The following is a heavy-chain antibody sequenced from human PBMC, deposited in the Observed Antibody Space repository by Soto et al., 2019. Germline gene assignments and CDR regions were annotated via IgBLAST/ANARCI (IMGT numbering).Heavy chain of an antibody. CDR2: ISGSGGST. D-gene: IGHD2-15*01. CDR3: AKVSPDIVVVVAATQGLDY. J-gene: IGHJ4*02. Sequence: GGSLRLSCAASGFAFSSYAMSWVRQAPGKGLEWVSAISGSGGSTYYADSVKGRFTISRDNSKNTLYLQMNSLRAEDTAVYYCAKVSPDIVVVVAATQGLDYWGQGTLVTSPQ. CDR1: GFAFSSYA. V-gene: IGHV3-23*01.